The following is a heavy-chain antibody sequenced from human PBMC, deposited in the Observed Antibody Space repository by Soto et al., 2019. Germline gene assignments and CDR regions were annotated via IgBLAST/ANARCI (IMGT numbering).Heavy chain of an antibody. V-gene: IGHV2-5*04. J-gene: IGHJ4*02. CDR1: GFSLSTSGVG. CDR3: VRGFWDTAKIDY. Sequence: QITLKESGPTLVKPTQTLTLTCTFSGFSLSTSGVGVGWIRQPPGKALEWLALIYCDDDERYIPSLKSRLPLTKDPSKHQVVPTMTNMDPVDTGTYFCVRGFWDTAKIDYWGQGTLVTVSS. CDR2: IYCDDDE. D-gene: IGHD5-18*01.